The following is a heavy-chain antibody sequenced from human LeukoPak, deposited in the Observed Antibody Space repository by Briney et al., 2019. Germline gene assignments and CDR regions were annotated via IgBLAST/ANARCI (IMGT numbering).Heavy chain of an antibody. CDR1: GFTFSSYS. CDR3: ARDARYSSSWPDAFDI. J-gene: IGHJ3*02. D-gene: IGHD6-13*01. Sequence: GGSLRLSCAASGFTFSSYSMNWVRQAPGKGLEWVSSISSSSSYIHYADSVKGRFTISRDNAKNSLYLQMNSLRAEDTAVYYCARDARYSSSWPDAFDIWGQGTMVTVSS. V-gene: IGHV3-21*01. CDR2: ISSSSSYI.